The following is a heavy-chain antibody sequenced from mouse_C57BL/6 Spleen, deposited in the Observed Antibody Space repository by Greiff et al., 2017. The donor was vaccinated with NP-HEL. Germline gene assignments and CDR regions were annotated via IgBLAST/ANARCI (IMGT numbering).Heavy chain of an antibody. V-gene: IGHV1-69*01. CDR1: GYTFTSYW. J-gene: IGHJ1*03. Sequence: QVQLQQPGAELVMPGASVKLSCKASGYTFTSYWMHWVKQRPGQGLEWIGEIDPSDSYTNYTQKFKGKSTLTVDKSSSTAYMQLSSLTSEDSAVYYCARTYGSSYAWYFDVWGTGTTVTVSS. D-gene: IGHD1-1*01. CDR3: ARTYGSSYAWYFDV. CDR2: IDPSDSYT.